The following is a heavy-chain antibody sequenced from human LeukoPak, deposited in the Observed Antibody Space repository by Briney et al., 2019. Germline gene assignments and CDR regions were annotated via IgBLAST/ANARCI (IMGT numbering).Heavy chain of an antibody. Sequence: PGGSLRLSCAASGFTFSSYSMNWVRQAPGKGLEWVSSISSSSSYIYYADSVKGRFTISRDNAKNSLYLQMNSLRAEDTAVYYCARDSAMIVVVLARYYYYGMDVWGQGTTVTVSS. CDR3: ARDSAMIVVVLARYYYYGMDV. CDR1: GFTFSSYS. V-gene: IGHV3-21*01. D-gene: IGHD3-22*01. CDR2: ISSSSSYI. J-gene: IGHJ6*02.